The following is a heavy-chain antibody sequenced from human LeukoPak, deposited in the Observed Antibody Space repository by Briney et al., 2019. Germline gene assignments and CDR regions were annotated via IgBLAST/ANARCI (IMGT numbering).Heavy chain of an antibody. CDR1: GFTFSSYA. CDR2: ISYDGSNK. CDR3: ARDYHYYDSSGYFI. V-gene: IGHV3-30-3*01. D-gene: IGHD3-22*01. J-gene: IGHJ4*02. Sequence: GRSLRLSCAASGFTFSSYAMHWVRQAPGKGLGGVAVISYDGSNKYYADSVKGRFTISRDNSKNTLYLQMNSLRAEDTAVYYCARDYHYYDSSGYFIWGQGTLVTVSS.